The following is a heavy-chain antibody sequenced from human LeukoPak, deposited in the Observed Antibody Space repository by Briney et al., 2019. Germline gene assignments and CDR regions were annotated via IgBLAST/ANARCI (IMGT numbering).Heavy chain of an antibody. D-gene: IGHD5-18*01. V-gene: IGHV3-48*02. CDR2: ISSSSSTI. CDR1: GFTFSSYS. CDR3: ARELDTAMVLSDY. J-gene: IGHJ4*02. Sequence: GGSLRLTCAVSGFTFSSYSMNWVRQAPGKGLEWVSYISSSSSTIYYADSVKGRFTISRDNAKNSLYLQMNSLRDEDTAVYYCARELDTAMVLSDYWGQGTLVTVSS.